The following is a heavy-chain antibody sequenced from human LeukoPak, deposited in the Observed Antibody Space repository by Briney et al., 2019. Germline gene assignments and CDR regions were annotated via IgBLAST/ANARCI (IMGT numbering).Heavy chain of an antibody. CDR2: ISGSGGST. CDR1: GFTFSSYA. V-gene: IGHV3-23*01. CDR3: AKDTGIIIVVVTGAN. J-gene: IGHJ4*02. D-gene: IGHD2-21*02. Sequence: PGGSLRLSCAASGFTFSSYAMSWVRQAPGKGLEWVSAISGSGGSTYYADSVKGRFTISRDNSKNTLYLQMNSLRVEDTAVYYCAKDTGIIIVVVTGANWGQGTLVTVSS.